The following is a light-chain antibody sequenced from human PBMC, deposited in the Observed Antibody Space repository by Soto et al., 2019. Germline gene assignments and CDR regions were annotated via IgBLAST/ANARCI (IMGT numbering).Light chain of an antibody. V-gene: IGKV1-39*01. CDR1: QSISSF. CDR3: QQSYSTPET. Sequence: DIQMTQSPSSLSASVGDRVTITCRASQSISSFLNWYQQKPGKAPRRLIYAASSLQSGVPSRFSASGSGTDFTLTISSLQPEDFATYYCQQSYSTPETFGQGTKVEIK. CDR2: AAS. J-gene: IGKJ1*01.